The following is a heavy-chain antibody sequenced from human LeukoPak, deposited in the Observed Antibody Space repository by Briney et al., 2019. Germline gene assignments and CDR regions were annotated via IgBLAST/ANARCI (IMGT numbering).Heavy chain of an antibody. CDR2: ISAYNGNT. J-gene: IGHJ4*02. CDR1: GYTFTSYG. Sequence: ASVKVSCKASGYTFTSYGISWVRQAPGQGLEWMGWISAYNGNTNYAQKLQGRVTMTTDTSTSTAYMELRSLRSDDTAVYYCARDLGQQQLGIHDYWGQGTLVTVSS. D-gene: IGHD6-13*01. V-gene: IGHV1-18*01. CDR3: ARDLGQQQLGIHDY.